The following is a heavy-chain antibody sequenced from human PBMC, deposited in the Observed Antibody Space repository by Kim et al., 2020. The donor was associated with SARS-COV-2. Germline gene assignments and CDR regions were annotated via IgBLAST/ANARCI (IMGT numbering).Heavy chain of an antibody. V-gene: IGHV3-74*01. J-gene: IGHJ6*02. CDR1: GFTLSYYW. CDR2: IDNDGTAT. CDR3: ARNLAYGMDV. Sequence: GGSLRLSCAASGFTLSYYWMYWVRQAPGKGLVWVSRIDNDGTATGYADSVKGRFTISRDNAKNTLYLQMNSLRAEDTADYYCARNLAYGMDVWGQGTMVT.